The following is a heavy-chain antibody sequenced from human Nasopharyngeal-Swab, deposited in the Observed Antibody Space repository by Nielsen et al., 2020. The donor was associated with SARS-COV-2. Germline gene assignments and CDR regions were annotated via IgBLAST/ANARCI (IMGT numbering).Heavy chain of an antibody. V-gene: IGHV3-64D*06. CDR3: VKPVHITMVRGVMSGPNWFDP. D-gene: IGHD3-10*01. CDR2: ISSNGGST. Sequence: GGSLRLSCSASGFTFSSYAMRWVRQAPGKGLEYVSAISSNGGSTYYADSVKGRFTISRDNSKNTLYLQMSSLRAEDTAVYYCVKPVHITMVRGVMSGPNWFDPWGQGTLVTVSS. J-gene: IGHJ5*02. CDR1: GFTFSSYA.